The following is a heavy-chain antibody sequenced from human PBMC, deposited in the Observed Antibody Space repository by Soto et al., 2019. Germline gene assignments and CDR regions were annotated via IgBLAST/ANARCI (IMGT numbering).Heavy chain of an antibody. J-gene: IGHJ6*02. D-gene: IGHD6-13*01. Sequence: GESLKISCKGSGYTFTSYWIGWVRQMPGKGLEWMGIIYPGDSDTRYSPSFQGQVTISADKSISTAYLQWSSLKASDTAMYYCARPRSSSRNYYGMDVWGQGTTVTVSS. CDR2: IYPGDSDT. V-gene: IGHV5-51*01. CDR1: GYTFTSYW. CDR3: ARPRSSSRNYYGMDV.